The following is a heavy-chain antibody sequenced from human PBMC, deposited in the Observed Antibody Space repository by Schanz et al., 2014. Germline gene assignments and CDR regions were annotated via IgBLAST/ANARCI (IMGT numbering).Heavy chain of an antibody. J-gene: IGHJ4*02. CDR1: GYIFTSYS. Sequence: QVHLVQSGAEGKKPGASVKVSCKASGYIFTSYSMHWVRQAPGQGLEWLGIINPSGVSTSSAQEVQGRVTMTRDTSTSTLQMELSSLRSEDTAVYYCARGGAYRSPSPVFYFDYWGQGTLATVSS. CDR3: ARGGAYRSPSPVFYFDY. V-gene: IGHV1-46*01. D-gene: IGHD6-6*01. CDR2: INPSGVST.